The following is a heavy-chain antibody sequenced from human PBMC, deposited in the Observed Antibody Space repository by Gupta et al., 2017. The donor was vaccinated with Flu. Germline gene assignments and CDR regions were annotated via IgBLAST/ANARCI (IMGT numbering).Heavy chain of an antibody. CDR3: ARVRDGSNNVYYFDY. D-gene: IGHD3-10*01. J-gene: IGHJ4*02. V-gene: IGHV1-69*01. CDR2: IVPIFGTA. Sequence: QAPGQGLEWMGGIVPIFGTANLAPKFHGRLTITADESTTTAYMELSSLRSEDTAIYYCARVRDGSNNVYYFDYWGQGTLVTVSS.